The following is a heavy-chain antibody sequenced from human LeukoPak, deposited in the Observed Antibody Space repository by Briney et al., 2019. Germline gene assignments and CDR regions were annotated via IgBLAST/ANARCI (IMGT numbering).Heavy chain of an antibody. D-gene: IGHD3-9*01. Sequence: ASVKVSCKSSGYTFTGHYMHWVRQAPGQGLEWMGWINPNSGDTNYAQKFQGRVTMTKDTSISTAYLELSSLRSDDTAVYYCARLDKVDYYYYYGLDVWGQGTTVTVSS. J-gene: IGHJ6*02. CDR2: INPNSGDT. CDR3: ARLDKVDYYYYYGLDV. CDR1: GYTFTGHY. V-gene: IGHV1-2*02.